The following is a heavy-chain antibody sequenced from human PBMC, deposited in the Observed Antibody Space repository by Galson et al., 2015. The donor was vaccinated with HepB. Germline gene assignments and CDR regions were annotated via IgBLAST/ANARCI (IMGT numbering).Heavy chain of an antibody. D-gene: IGHD3/OR15-3a*01. CDR3: AKPRSGLTVGFHI. CDR1: GFTFSSYA. V-gene: IGHV3-23*01. CDR2: IGESGGST. Sequence: SLRLSCAASGFTFSSYAMNWVRQAPGKGLEWVSGIGESGGSTYYTDSVKGRFTISRDNSKNTLFLQMNSLRAEDTAVYYCAKPRSGLTVGFHIWGQGTMVTVSS. J-gene: IGHJ3*02.